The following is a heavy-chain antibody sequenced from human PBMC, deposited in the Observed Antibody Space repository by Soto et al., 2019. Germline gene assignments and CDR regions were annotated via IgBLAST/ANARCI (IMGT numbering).Heavy chain of an antibody. V-gene: IGHV4-59*08. CDR3: ARQGSPRGSLDY. Sequence: ASETLSLTCTVSGGSISSYYWSWIRQPPGKGLEWIGYIYYSGSTNYNPSLKSRVTISVDTSKNQFSLKLSSVAAADTAVYYCARQGSPRGSLDYWGQGTLVTVSS. D-gene: IGHD3-10*01. CDR2: IYYSGST. CDR1: GGSISSYY. J-gene: IGHJ4*02.